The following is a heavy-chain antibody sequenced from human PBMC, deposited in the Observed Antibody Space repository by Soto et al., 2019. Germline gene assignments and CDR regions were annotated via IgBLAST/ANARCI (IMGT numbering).Heavy chain of an antibody. Sequence: QVQLVQSGAEVKKPGASVKVSCKASGYTFTGYYMHWVRQAPGQGLEWMGWINPNSGGTNYAQKFQCWVTMTRDTSISTAYMELSRLRSDDTAVYYCARDQAIAARPFYYYGMDVWGQGTTVTVSS. CDR1: GYTFTGYY. CDR2: INPNSGGT. D-gene: IGHD6-6*01. CDR3: ARDQAIAARPFYYYGMDV. J-gene: IGHJ6*02. V-gene: IGHV1-2*04.